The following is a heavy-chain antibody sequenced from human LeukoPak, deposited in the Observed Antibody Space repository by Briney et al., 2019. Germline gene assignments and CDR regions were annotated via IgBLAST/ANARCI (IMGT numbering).Heavy chain of an antibody. CDR3: ASARGDYGETRYYYYGMDV. Sequence: GASVKVSCKASGGTFSSYAISWVRQAPGQGLEWMGGIIPIFGTANYAQKFQGRVMITADESTSTAYMELSSLRSEDTAVYYCASARGDYGETRYYYYGMDVWGQGTTVTVSS. D-gene: IGHD4-17*01. V-gene: IGHV1-69*13. CDR2: IIPIFGTA. CDR1: GGTFSSYA. J-gene: IGHJ6*02.